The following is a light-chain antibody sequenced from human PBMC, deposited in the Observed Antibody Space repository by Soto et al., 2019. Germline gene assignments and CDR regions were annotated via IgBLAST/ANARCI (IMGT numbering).Light chain of an antibody. J-gene: IGKJ4*01. Sequence: DVQMTQSPSSLSASVGDTVTITCQASQDINNYLNWFQQKTGKAPKLLIYDASTLATGVPSRFSGSYSGTDFTFTITNLQPGDVGTYDCHHYDSLPITFGGGTRVDFK. CDR2: DAS. CDR1: QDINNY. CDR3: HHYDSLPIT. V-gene: IGKV1-33*01.